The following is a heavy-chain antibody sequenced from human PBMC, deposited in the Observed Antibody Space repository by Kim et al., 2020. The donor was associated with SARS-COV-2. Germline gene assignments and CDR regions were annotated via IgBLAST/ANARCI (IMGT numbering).Heavy chain of an antibody. J-gene: IGHJ4*02. V-gene: IGHV4-31*02. CDR3: VSETYDSSNWGSFDY. D-gene: IGHD3-22*01. Sequence: PSLKSRVTISVDTSKNQFSLKLSSVTAADTAVYYCVSETYDSSNWGSFDYWGQGTLVTVSS.